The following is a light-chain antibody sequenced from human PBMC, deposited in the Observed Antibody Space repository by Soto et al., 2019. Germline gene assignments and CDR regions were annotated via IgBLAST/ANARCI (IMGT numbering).Light chain of an antibody. Sequence: QSALTQPPSASGSPGQSVTISCTGTSSDVGDYNYVSWYQQHPGKAPKLMIYEVTKRPSGVPDRFSGSKSGNTASLTVSGLQADDEADYYCSSSAGSNNLGVFGGGTKVTVL. CDR3: SSSAGSNNLGV. CDR1: SSDVGDYNY. CDR2: EVT. V-gene: IGLV2-8*01. J-gene: IGLJ3*02.